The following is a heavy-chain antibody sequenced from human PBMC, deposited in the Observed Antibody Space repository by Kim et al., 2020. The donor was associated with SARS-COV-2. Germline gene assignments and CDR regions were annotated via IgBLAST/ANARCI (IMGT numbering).Heavy chain of an antibody. D-gene: IGHD3-22*01. Sequence: SETLSLTCTVSGGSISSSSYYWGWIRQPPGKGLEWIGSIYYSGSTYYNPSLKSRVTISVDTSKNQFPLKLSSVTAADTAVYYCARDTSGYYDSSGYYYSGHAFDVWGQGTMVTVSS. CDR3: ARDTSGYYDSSGYYYSGHAFDV. CDR1: GGSISSSSYY. J-gene: IGHJ3*01. V-gene: IGHV4-39*02. CDR2: IYYSGST.